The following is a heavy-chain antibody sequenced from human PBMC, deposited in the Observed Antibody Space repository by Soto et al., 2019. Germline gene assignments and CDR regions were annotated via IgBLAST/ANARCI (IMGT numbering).Heavy chain of an antibody. V-gene: IGHV1-3*04. D-gene: IGHD3-22*01. CDR1: GYTFTSYA. J-gene: IGHJ5*02. CDR3: ARDTLYDSSGYYYVGYNWFDP. CDR2: INTGNGNT. Sequence: ASVKVSCKASGYTFTSYAMHWVRQAPGQRLEWMGWINTGNGNTKYSQKFQGRVTITRDTSASTAYMELSSLRSEDTAVYYCARDTLYDSSGYYYVGYNWFDPWGQGTLVTVSS.